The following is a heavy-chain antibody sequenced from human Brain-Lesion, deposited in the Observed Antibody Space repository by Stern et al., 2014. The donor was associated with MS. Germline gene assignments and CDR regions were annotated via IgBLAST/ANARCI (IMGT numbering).Heavy chain of an antibody. CDR3: ARDQRGITIFGVVTDYYYLGMDV. D-gene: IGHD3-3*01. CDR1: GYIFSGYY. Sequence: QVQLVQSGAEVKKPGDSVKLSCKISGYIFSGYYIHWVRKPPGQGHAWMAWKHHNTGGTKYAQKFQGRVTINRDTSITTPKLELSSLTSDDTAVYYCARDQRGITIFGVVTDYYYLGMDVWGQGTTVTVSS. J-gene: IGHJ6*02. V-gene: IGHV1-2*02. CDR2: KHHNTGGT.